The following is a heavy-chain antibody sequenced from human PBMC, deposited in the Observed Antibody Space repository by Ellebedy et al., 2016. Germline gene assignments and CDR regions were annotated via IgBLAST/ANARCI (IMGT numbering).Heavy chain of an antibody. V-gene: IGHV4-39*07. J-gene: IGHJ5*02. CDR3: ARVDYDFWSGYYGSWFDP. CDR1: GGSISSSSYY. D-gene: IGHD3-3*01. Sequence: SETLSLTCTVSGGSISSSSYYWGWIRQPPGKGLEWIGSIYYSGSTYYNPSLKSRVTISVDTSKNQFSLKLSSVTAADTAVYYCARVDYDFWSGYYGSWFDPWGQGTLVTVSS. CDR2: IYYSGST.